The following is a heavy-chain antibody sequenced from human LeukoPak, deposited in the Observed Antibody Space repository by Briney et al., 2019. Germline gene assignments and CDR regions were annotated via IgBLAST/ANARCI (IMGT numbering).Heavy chain of an antibody. CDR1: GFTFSSYA. J-gene: IGHJ4*02. V-gene: IGHV3-23*01. CDR3: ARGRTIFGVVMFDY. Sequence: GGSLRLSCAASGFTFSSYAMSWVRQAPGKGLEWVSAISGSGGSTYYADSVKGRFTISRDNSKNTLYLQMNSLRAEDTAVCYCARGRTIFGVVMFDYWGQGTLVTVSS. D-gene: IGHD3-3*01. CDR2: ISGSGGST.